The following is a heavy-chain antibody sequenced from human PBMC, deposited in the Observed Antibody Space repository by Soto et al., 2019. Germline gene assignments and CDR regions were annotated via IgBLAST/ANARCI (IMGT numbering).Heavy chain of an antibody. CDR3: ARDSSSSWVPTGGMDV. D-gene: IGHD6-13*01. V-gene: IGHV3-30-3*01. CDR1: GFTFSSYA. J-gene: IGHJ6*02. CDR2: ISYDGSNK. Sequence: QVQLVESGGGVVQPGRSLRLSCAASGFTFSSYAMHWVRQAPGKGLEWVAVISYDGSNKYYADSVKGRFTISRDNSKNTLYLQMNSLRAEDTAVYYCARDSSSSWVPTGGMDVWGQGTTVTVSS.